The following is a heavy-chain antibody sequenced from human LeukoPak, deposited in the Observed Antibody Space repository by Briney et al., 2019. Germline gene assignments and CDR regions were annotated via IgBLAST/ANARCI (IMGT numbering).Heavy chain of an antibody. V-gene: IGHV1-2*02. J-gene: IGHJ4*02. CDR2: INPNSGGT. CDR1: GYTFTSYY. D-gene: IGHD6-19*01. Sequence: ASVKVSCKASGYTFTSYYMHWVRQAPGQGLEWMGWINPNSGGTNYAQKFQGRVTMTRDTSISTAYMELSRLRSDDTAVYYCARDIAVAGNFDYWGRGTLVTVSS. CDR3: ARDIAVAGNFDY.